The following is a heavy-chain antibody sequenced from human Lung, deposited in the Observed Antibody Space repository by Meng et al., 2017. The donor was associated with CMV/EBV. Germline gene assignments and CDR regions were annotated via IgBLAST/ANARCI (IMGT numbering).Heavy chain of an antibody. J-gene: IGHJ6*02. CDR3: ARDRSHSYYYYGMDV. CDR1: GGSISSGGYY. V-gene: IGHV4-31*03. CDR2: IYYSGST. Sequence: LXCTVSGGSISSGGYYWSWIRQHPGKGLEWIGYIYYSGSTYYNPSLKSRVTISVDTSKNQFSLKLSSVTAADTAMYYCARDRSHSYYYYGMDVWGQGTTVTVSS.